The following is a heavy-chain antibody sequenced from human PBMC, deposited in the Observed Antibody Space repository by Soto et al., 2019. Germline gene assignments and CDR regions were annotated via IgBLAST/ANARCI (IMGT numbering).Heavy chain of an antibody. CDR2: IYYSGST. CDR3: ARVRGYSYGYGLFDY. CDR1: GGSISSYY. D-gene: IGHD5-18*01. Sequence: SETLSLTSTVSGGSISSYYWSWIRQPPGKGLEWIGYIYYSGSTNYNPSLKSRVTISVDTSKNQFSLKLSSVTAADTAVYYCARVRGYSYGYGLFDYWGQGTLVTVSS. J-gene: IGHJ4*02. V-gene: IGHV4-59*01.